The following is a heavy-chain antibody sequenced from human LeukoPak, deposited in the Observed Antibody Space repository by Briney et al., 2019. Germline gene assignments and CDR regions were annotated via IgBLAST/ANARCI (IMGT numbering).Heavy chain of an antibody. CDR2: IYYSGTT. J-gene: IGHJ3*02. V-gene: IGHV4-39*07. Sequence: SETLSLTCTVSGGSIGSSTNYWGWIRQPPGKGLEWIGSIYYSGTTYYNPALKSRVTISVDTSKNQFSLKLSSVTAADTAVYYCAGSCRILDIVATIRARLGGNGFDIWGQGTMVTVSS. CDR1: GGSIGSSTNY. CDR3: AGSCRILDIVATIRARLGGNGFDI. D-gene: IGHD5-12*01.